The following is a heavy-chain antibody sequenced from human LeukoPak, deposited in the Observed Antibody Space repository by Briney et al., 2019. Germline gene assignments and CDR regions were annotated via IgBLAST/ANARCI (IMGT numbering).Heavy chain of an antibody. CDR3: ARVTAERGVFDYFDY. CDR1: GDTFSSYA. Sequence: SVKVSCKASGDTFSSYAISWVRQAPGQGLEWMGRIIPILGIANYAQKFQGRLTITADKSTSTAYMDLSSLRSEDTAVYYCARVTAERGVFDYFDYWGQGTLVTVSS. V-gene: IGHV1-69*04. J-gene: IGHJ4*02. CDR2: IIPILGIA. D-gene: IGHD3-10*01.